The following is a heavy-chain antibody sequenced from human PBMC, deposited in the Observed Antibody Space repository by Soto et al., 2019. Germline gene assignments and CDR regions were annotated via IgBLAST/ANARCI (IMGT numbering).Heavy chain of an antibody. CDR1: GGSTYDYY. D-gene: IGHD3-10*01. CDR2: IYYTGST. Sequence: QVHLQESGPGLVKPSETLSLTCTVSGGSTYDYYWSWIRQPPGKGLEWIGYIYYTGSTNYTPSLKSRVTISVDTSKNQFSLKRNSVTAADTAVYYCARHVLVDYGSGSYPDAFDIWGQGTMVTVSS. V-gene: IGHV4-59*08. J-gene: IGHJ3*02. CDR3: ARHVLVDYGSGSYPDAFDI.